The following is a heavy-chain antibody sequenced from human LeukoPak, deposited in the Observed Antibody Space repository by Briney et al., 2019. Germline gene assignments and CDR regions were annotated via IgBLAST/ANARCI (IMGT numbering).Heavy chain of an antibody. V-gene: IGHV4-38-2*02. CDR2: IYHSGST. Sequence: SETLSLTCTVSGYSISSGYYWGWIRQPPGKGLEWIGSIYHSGSTYYNPSLKSRVTISVDTSKNQFSLKLSSVTAADTAVYYCARISSYWGYSPWGQGTLVTVSS. D-gene: IGHD5-12*01. J-gene: IGHJ5*02. CDR1: GYSISSGYY. CDR3: ARISSYWGYSP.